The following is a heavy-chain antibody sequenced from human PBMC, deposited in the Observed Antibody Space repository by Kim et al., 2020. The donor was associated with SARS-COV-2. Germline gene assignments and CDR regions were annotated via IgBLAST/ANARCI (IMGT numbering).Heavy chain of an antibody. CDR3: ARDLRDAFDI. J-gene: IGHJ3*02. Sequence: STYYKPSLKSRVTISVDTSKNQFSLKLSSVTAADTAVYYCARDLRDAFDIWGQGTMVTVSS. CDR2: ST. V-gene: IGHV4-31*02.